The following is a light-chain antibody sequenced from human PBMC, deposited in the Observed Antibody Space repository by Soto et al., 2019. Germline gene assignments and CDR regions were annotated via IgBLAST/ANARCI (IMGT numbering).Light chain of an antibody. CDR1: QSVSSN. CDR2: GAS. CDR3: QQSLT. J-gene: IGKJ4*01. V-gene: IGKV3-15*01. Sequence: EIVMTQSPATLSGSPGERATLSCRASQSVSSNLAWYQQKPGQAPRLLIYGASTRATGIPARFSGSGSGTEFTLTISSLQSEDFAVYYCQQSLTFGGGTKVEIK.